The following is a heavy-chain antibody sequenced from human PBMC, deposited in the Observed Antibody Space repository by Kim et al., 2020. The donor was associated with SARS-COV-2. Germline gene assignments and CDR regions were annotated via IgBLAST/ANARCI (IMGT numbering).Heavy chain of an antibody. CDR1: GYTFTGYY. CDR2: INPNSGGT. Sequence: ASVKVSCKASGYTFTGYYMHWVRQAPGQGLEWMGWINPNSGGTNYAQKFQGRVTMTRDTSISTAYMELSRLRSDDTAVYYCATYYDILTGYYRGYYYYGMDVWGQGTTVTVSS. CDR3: ATYYDILTGYYRGYYYYGMDV. J-gene: IGHJ6*02. V-gene: IGHV1-2*02. D-gene: IGHD3-9*01.